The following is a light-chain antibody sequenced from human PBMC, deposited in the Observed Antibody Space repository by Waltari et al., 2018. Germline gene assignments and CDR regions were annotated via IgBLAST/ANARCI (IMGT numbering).Light chain of an antibody. J-gene: IGKJ1*01. CDR3: QEYGSSPSWT. CDR2: DAS. V-gene: IGKV3-20*01. CDR1: QSVSGNF. Sequence: EIVLTQSPDTVSLSPGERATVSCRASQSVSGNFLAWYQHKPGQAPRLLMYDASTRLTGVPDRFSGSGSETDFTLTISRLEPEDFAVYYCQEYGSSPSWTFGQGTKVELK.